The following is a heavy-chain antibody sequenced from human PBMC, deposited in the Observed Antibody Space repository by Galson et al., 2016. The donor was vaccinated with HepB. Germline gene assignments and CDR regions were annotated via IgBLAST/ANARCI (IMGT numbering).Heavy chain of an antibody. CDR2: TFYRSTWEN. J-gene: IGHJ6*02. Sequence: CAISGDSVYNNAAAWVWIRQSPSRGVEWLGRTFYRSTWENHYAGSVKNRITISPDTSGNQFSLHLNSVTPEDTAVYYCARAVMLGRGMDVWGQGTTVTVSS. CDR1: GDSVYNNAAA. D-gene: IGHD3-10*01. CDR3: ARAVMLGRGMDV. V-gene: IGHV6-1*01.